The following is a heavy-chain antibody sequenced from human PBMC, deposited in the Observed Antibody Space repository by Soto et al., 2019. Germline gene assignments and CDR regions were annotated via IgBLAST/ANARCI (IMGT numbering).Heavy chain of an antibody. D-gene: IGHD1-26*01. CDR2: IIPIFGTA. CDR3: ARSVLGACRSPYYGMDV. CDR1: GGTFSSYA. Sequence: QVQLVQSGAEVKKPGSSVKVSCKASGGTFSSYAISWVRQAPGQGLEWMGGIIPIFGTANYAQKFQGRVTITADESTSTAYMELSSLRSDDTAVYYCARSVLGACRSPYYGMDVWGQGTTVTVSS. V-gene: IGHV1-69*01. J-gene: IGHJ6*02.